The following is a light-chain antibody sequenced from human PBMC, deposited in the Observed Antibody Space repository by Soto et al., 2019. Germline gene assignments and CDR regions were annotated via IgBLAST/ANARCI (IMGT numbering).Light chain of an antibody. J-gene: IGKJ1*01. CDR1: QSITIW. Sequence: DIQMTQSPSTLSASVGDRVTITCRASQSITIWLAWYQQKPGKAPKLLIFDASSLESGVPSRFSGSGSGTEFPLTISSLQPDDFATYYCQHYNSYSWTFGQGPKVEIK. CDR2: DAS. CDR3: QHYNSYSWT. V-gene: IGKV1-5*01.